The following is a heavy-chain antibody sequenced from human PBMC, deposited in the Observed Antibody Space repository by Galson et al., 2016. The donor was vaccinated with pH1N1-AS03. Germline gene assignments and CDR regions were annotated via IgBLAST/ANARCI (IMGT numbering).Heavy chain of an antibody. CDR2: IDPSDSYI. D-gene: IGHD2-15*01. J-gene: IGHJ6*02. CDR1: QYKFSDYW. V-gene: IGHV5-10-1*01. CDR3: AAAKKGTPPIFLYYTVDV. Sequence: QSGAEVKKPGESLTVSCETSQYKFSDYWVHWLRQVPGKGLEWLGRIDPSDSYIDYSPSFRGHVSISVDRSISTAYLQWRSLRASDTAVYYCAAAKKGTPPIFLYYTVDVWGQGTTVIVSS.